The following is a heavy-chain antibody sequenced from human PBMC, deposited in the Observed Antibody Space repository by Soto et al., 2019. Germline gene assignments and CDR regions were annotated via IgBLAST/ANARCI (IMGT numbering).Heavy chain of an antibody. Sequence: DSVKVSCKASGYTFTSYGISWVRPAPGQGLERMGWNSAYNGNTNNAQKLQGRDTTTTDTSTSTAYMELNSLRSDDTAVYYCARDSDLLVLLVYASDLEYFDFCGQGSLVTVSS. J-gene: IGHJ4*02. D-gene: IGHD2-8*01. CDR3: ARDSDLLVLLVYASDLEYFDF. CDR1: GYTFTSYG. V-gene: IGHV1-18*01. CDR2: NSAYNGNT.